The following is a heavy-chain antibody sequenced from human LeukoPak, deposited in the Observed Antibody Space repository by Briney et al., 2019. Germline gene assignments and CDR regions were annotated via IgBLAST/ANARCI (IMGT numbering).Heavy chain of an antibody. CDR1: GFTFSSYS. Sequence: PGGSLRLSCAASGFTFSSYSMNWVRQAPGKGLEWVSSISSSSSYIYYADSVKGRFTISRDNAKNSLYLQMNSLRAEDTAVYYCARARGVDSSGYYYDAFDIWGQGTMVTVSS. V-gene: IGHV3-21*01. D-gene: IGHD3-22*01. CDR3: ARARGVDSSGYYYDAFDI. CDR2: ISSSSSYI. J-gene: IGHJ3*02.